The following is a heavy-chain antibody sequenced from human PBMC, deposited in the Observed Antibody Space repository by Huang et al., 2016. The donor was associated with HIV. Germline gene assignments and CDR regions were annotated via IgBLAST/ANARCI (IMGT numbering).Heavy chain of an antibody. CDR2: SFDGYQT. V-gene: IGHV3-30*10. D-gene: IGHD4-17*01. CDR3: ARDQPAPHCMTTNCPLDY. J-gene: IGHJ4*02. Sequence: SFDGYQTQYMNSAKGRFTISRDDSKNTIYLEMNRLRPEDTAVYYCARDQPAPHCMTTNCPLDYWGQGTLVTVSS.